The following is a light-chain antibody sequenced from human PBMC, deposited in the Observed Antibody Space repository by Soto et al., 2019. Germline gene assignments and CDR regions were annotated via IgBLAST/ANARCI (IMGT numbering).Light chain of an antibody. V-gene: IGKV1-39*01. CDR3: QQSLTIPYT. CDR2: AAS. CDR1: QTISTH. J-gene: IGKJ2*01. Sequence: DIQMTQSPSSLSASVRDRVTITCRASQTISTHLNWYQQKPGKAPKILIYAASTLQSGVPSRFSGSGSGTDFTLTINSLQHEDFAPYYCQQSLTIPYTFGQGTKLEIK.